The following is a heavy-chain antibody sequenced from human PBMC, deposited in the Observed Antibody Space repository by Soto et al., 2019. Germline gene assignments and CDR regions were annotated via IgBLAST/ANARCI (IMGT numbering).Heavy chain of an antibody. CDR3: ARESGYYDSSGYYGFLDY. V-gene: IGHV3-30-3*01. J-gene: IGHJ4*02. CDR2: ISYDGSNK. Sequence: QVQLVKSGGGVVEPGRSLKLSCAASGFTFSSYAMHWVRQAPGKGLEWVAVISYDGSNKYYADSVKGRFTISRDNSKNTMHLQMNSLRAEDTAVYYCARESGYYDSSGYYGFLDYWGQGTLVTVSS. CDR1: GFTFSSYA. D-gene: IGHD3-22*01.